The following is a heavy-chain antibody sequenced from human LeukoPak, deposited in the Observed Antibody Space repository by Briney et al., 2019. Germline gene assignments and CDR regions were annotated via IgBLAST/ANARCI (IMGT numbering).Heavy chain of an antibody. V-gene: IGHV4-38-2*02. Sequence: SETLSLTCTVSGYSISSGYYWGWIRPPPGKGLEWIGSIYHSGSTYYNPSLKSRVTISVDTSKNQFSLKLSSVTAADTAVYYCARVGYRYYDSSGYYAYWGQGTLVTVSS. CDR3: ARVGYRYYDSSGYYAY. J-gene: IGHJ4*02. D-gene: IGHD3-22*01. CDR2: IYHSGST. CDR1: GYSISSGYY.